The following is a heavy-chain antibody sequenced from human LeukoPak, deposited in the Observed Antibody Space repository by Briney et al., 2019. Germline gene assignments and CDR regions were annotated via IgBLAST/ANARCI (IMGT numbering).Heavy chain of an antibody. D-gene: IGHD3-9*01. CDR1: GYSLSELS. Sequence: ASVKVSCTVSGYSLSELSTHWVRQAPGKGLEWMGGFDPGNGEMVYEQRFQGRVTMTEDTSTDTAYMELSSLRSEDTALYFCATGTHYDLLPYWGQGSLVTVSS. J-gene: IGHJ4*02. CDR2: FDPGNGEM. CDR3: ATGTHYDLLPY. V-gene: IGHV1-24*01.